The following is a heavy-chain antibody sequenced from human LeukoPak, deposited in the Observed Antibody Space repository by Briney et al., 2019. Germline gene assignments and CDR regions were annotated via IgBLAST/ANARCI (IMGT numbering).Heavy chain of an antibody. D-gene: IGHD2-15*01. CDR1: GGSVSSGSYY. CDR2: IYYSGST. CDR3: ARDSTYCSGGSCYPHWFDP. J-gene: IGHJ5*02. Sequence: SETLSLTCTVSGGSVSSGSYYWSWIRQPPGKGLEWIGYIYYSGSTSYNPSLKSRVTISLDTSKNQFSLKLSSVTAADTAVYYCARDSTYCSGGSCYPHWFDPWGQGTLVTVSS. V-gene: IGHV4-61*01.